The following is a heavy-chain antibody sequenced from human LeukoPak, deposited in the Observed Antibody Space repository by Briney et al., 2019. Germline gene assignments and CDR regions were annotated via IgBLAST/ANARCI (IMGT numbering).Heavy chain of an antibody. D-gene: IGHD3-22*01. V-gene: IGHV3-53*04. CDR2: IYSAGTT. Sequence: GGSLRLSCAASGFTVSNNYMSWVRQAPGKGLEWVSVIYSAGTTYYADSVKGRFTISGQNPENTLFLQMKNLRPEDTAVYYCARVLGYDSSGYYRGYFDYWGQGTLVTVSS. CDR3: ARVLGYDSSGYYRGYFDY. J-gene: IGHJ4*02. CDR1: GFTVSNNY.